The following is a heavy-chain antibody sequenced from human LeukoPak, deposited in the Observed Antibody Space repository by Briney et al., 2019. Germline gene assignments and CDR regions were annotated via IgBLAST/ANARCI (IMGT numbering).Heavy chain of an antibody. D-gene: IGHD6-13*01. V-gene: IGHV3-21*01. CDR1: GFTFSSYS. CDR2: ISSSSSYI. CDR3: ARGEQQLPYDAFDI. Sequence: GGSLRLSCAASGFTFSSYSMIWVRQAPGKGLEWVSSISSSSSYIYYADSVKGRFTISRDNAKNSLYLQMNSLRAEDTAVYYCARGEQQLPYDAFDIWGQGTMVTVSS. J-gene: IGHJ3*02.